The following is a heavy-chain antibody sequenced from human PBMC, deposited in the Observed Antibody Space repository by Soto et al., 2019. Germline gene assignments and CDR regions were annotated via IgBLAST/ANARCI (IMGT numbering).Heavy chain of an antibody. CDR2: IYYSGST. Sequence: SETLSLTCTVSGGSISSRSYYWGWIRQPPGKGLEWIGSIYYSGSTYYNPSLKSRVTISVDTSKNQFSLKLSSVTAADTAVYYCASLSVITGTWYYYGMDVWGQGTTVTVSS. J-gene: IGHJ6*02. CDR1: GGSISSRSYY. D-gene: IGHD1-20*01. CDR3: ASLSVITGTWYYYGMDV. V-gene: IGHV4-39*01.